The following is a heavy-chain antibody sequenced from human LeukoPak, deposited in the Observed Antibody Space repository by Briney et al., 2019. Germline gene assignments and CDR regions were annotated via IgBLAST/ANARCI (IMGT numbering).Heavy chain of an antibody. Sequence: GGSLRLSCAASGFTFSSYAMSWVRQAPAKGLERVPAISGGGGGTYYADSVKGRFTISRDNSKNTLYLQMNSLRAEDTAVYYCAKGRYYFDYWGQGTLVTVSS. CDR3: AKGRYYFDY. CDR1: GFTFSSYA. CDR2: ISGGGGGT. V-gene: IGHV3-23*01. J-gene: IGHJ4*02. D-gene: IGHD3-16*01.